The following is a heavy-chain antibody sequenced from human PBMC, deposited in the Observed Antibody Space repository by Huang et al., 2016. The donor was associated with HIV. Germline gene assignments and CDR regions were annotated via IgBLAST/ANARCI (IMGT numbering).Heavy chain of an antibody. J-gene: IGHJ4*02. V-gene: IGHV3-15*01. CDR1: GFSFSKAW. Sequence: EVQLVESGGGLVKPGGSLRLSCAASGFSFSKAWMSGVRQAPGKGLEWGGRIKSKTDGGTTDYTAPVKGRFTISRDDSRNTLYLQMNSLKTEDTAVYYCTTHLDYYDSSGYYFGNYWGQGTLVTVSS. CDR3: TTHLDYYDSSGYYFGNY. CDR2: IKSKTDGGTT. D-gene: IGHD3-22*01.